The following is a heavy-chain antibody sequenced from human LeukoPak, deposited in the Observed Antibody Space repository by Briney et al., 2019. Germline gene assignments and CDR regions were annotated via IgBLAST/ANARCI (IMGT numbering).Heavy chain of an antibody. V-gene: IGHV5-51*01. CDR3: ARLYLPYTSAWYGSAFDI. CDR2: LYPGDSDT. J-gene: IGHJ3*02. CDR1: GYSFTSYW. Sequence: GESLKISCKSSGYSFTSYWIAWVRQMPGKGLEWMGILYPGDSDTRYSPSFQGQVTISADRSITTAYLQWSSLKASDTAMYYCARLYLPYTSAWYGSAFDIWGQGTMVTISS. D-gene: IGHD6-13*01.